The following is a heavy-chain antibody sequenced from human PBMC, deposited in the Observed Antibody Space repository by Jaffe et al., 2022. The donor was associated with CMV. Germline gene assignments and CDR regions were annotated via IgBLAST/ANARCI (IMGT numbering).Heavy chain of an antibody. CDR1: GYNFTLYH. D-gene: IGHD3-16*01. CDR3: ARGGRTASIPYYMDV. J-gene: IGHJ6*03. V-gene: IGHV1-46*01. Sequence: QVQVVQSGAEVTKPGASVKVSCKASGYNFTLYHMHWVRQAPGQGLEWMGSSNPTGSSARYAQKFQGRLTVTRDTSTSTVYMEMSSLTSEDTAIYYCARGGRTASIPYYMDVWGKGTTVTVSS. CDR2: SNPTGSSA.